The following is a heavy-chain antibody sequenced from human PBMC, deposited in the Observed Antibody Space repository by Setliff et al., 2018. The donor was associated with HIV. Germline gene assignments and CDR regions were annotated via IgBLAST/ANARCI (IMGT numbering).Heavy chain of an antibody. D-gene: IGHD3-22*01. Sequence: ASVKVSCKASGYNFTDYDINWVRQATGQGLEWMGWMNPNNGNTGYAEKFQGRVTMTRDTSTSTAYMELRSLRSDDTAVYYCARDVLIVVVIQYYYGMDVWGQGTTVTVSS. V-gene: IGHV1-8*02. CDR3: ARDVLIVVVIQYYYGMDV. CDR2: MNPNNGNT. J-gene: IGHJ6*02. CDR1: GYNFTDYD.